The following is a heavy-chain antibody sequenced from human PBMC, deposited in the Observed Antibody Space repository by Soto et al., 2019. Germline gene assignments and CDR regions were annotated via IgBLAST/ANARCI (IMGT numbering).Heavy chain of an antibody. V-gene: IGHV1-8*01. CDR2: MNPNRGNT. D-gene: IGHD2-2*01. CDR3: ARAIGYCSSTSCYFWDYYYYMDV. CDR1: GYTFTSYD. Sequence: QVQLVQSGAEVKKPGASVKVSCKASGYTFTSYDINWVRQATGQGLEWMGWMNPNRGNTGYAQKFQGRVTMTRNTSIRTAYMELSSLRSEDTAVYYCARAIGYCSSTSCYFWDYYYYMDVWGKGTTVTVSS. J-gene: IGHJ6*03.